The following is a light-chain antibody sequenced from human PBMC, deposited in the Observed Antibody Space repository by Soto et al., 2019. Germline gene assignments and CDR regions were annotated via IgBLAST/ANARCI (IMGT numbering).Light chain of an antibody. CDR1: QSVSSSY. CDR2: GAS. J-gene: IGKJ5*01. Sequence: EIVLTQSPGTLSLSPGERATLSCRASQSVSSSYLAWYQQKPGQAPRLLIYGASGRATGIPDRFSGSGSGTDFTLTISRLEPEDFAVYYCQQYGSSPPVTFGLGTRLEIK. CDR3: QQYGSSPPVT. V-gene: IGKV3-20*01.